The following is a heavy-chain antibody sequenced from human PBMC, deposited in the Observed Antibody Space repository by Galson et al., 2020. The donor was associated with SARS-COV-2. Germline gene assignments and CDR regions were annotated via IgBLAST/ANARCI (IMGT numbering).Heavy chain of an antibody. V-gene: IGHV3-74*01. CDR2: INSEGNST. D-gene: IGHD1-26*01. CDR1: KFNFSTYW. J-gene: IGHJ3*02. CDR3: TRHSSFDI. Sequence: GGSLRLSCVASKFNFSTYWMHWVRQAPGKGLVWVSRINSEGNSTNYADSVKGRFTVSRDNAKNTLFLQMNSLRDEDTGLYYCTRHSSFDIWGQGTMVTGSS.